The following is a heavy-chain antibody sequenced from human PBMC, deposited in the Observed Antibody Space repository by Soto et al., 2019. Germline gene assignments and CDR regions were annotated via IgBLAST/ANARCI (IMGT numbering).Heavy chain of an antibody. Sequence: GASVKVSCKASGGTFSSYAISWVRQAPGQGLEWMGGIIPIFGTANYAQKFQGRVTITADESTSTAYMGLSSLRSEDTAVYYCARSDYDSSGYYSYGMDVWGQGTTVTVSS. J-gene: IGHJ6*02. CDR2: IIPIFGTA. CDR1: GGTFSSYA. CDR3: ARSDYDSSGYYSYGMDV. D-gene: IGHD3-22*01. V-gene: IGHV1-69*13.